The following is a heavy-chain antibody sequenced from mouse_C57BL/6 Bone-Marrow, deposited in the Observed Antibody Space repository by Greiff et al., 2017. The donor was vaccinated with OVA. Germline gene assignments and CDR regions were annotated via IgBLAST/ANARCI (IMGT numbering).Heavy chain of an antibody. J-gene: IGHJ3*01. CDR3: ARAYDYDGFAY. Sequence: QVQLQQPGAELVKPGASVKLSCKASGYTFTSYWMHWVKQRPGQGLEWIGMIHPNSGSTNYNEKFKSKATLTVDKSSSTAYMQLSSLTSEDSAVYYCARAYDYDGFAYWGQGTLVTVSA. D-gene: IGHD2-4*01. CDR1: GYTFTSYW. V-gene: IGHV1-64*01. CDR2: IHPNSGST.